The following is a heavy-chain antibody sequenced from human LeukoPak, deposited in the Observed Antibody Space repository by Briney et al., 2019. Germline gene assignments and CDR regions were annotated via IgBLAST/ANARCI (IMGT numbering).Heavy chain of an antibody. Sequence: GGSLRLPCAASGFTFSDYYMSWIRQAPGKGLEWVSYISSSGSTIYYADSVKGRFTISRDNAKNSLYLQMNSLRAEDTAVYYCAREGGASDAFAFDIWGQGTMVTVSS. J-gene: IGHJ3*02. CDR3: AREGGASDAFAFDI. V-gene: IGHV3-11*01. D-gene: IGHD1-26*01. CDR1: GFTFSDYY. CDR2: ISSSGSTI.